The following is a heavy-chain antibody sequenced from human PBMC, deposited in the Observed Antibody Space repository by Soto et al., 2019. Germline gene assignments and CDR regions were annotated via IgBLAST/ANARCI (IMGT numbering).Heavy chain of an antibody. Sequence: GGSLRLSCAASGFTFSSYGMHWVRQAPGKGLEWVAVISYDGSNKYYADSVKGRFTISRDNSKNTLYLQMNSLRAEDTAVYYCAKDLLEGANNWFDPWGQGTLVTVSS. CDR1: GFTFSSYG. CDR3: AKDLLEGANNWFDP. J-gene: IGHJ5*02. D-gene: IGHD1-26*01. CDR2: ISYDGSNK. V-gene: IGHV3-30*18.